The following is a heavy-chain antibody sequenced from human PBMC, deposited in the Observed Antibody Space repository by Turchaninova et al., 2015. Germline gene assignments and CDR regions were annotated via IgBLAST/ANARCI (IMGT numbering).Heavy chain of an antibody. CDR2: IKGDGSED. Sequence: EVQLVESGGALVQPGGSLRLSCAGSGFTFSSYWMNWVRQAPGKGLEGVAIIKGDGSEDYYVDSVRGRFTISRDNGKNLLYLQISSLTAEDTGIYYCARGGGFLVDYRGQGTLLTVSS. V-gene: IGHV3-7*01. J-gene: IGHJ4*02. D-gene: IGHD3-16*01. CDR3: ARGGGFLVDY. CDR1: GFTFSSYW.